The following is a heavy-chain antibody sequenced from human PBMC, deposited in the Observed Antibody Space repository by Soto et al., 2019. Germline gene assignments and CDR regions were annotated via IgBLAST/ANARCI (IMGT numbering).Heavy chain of an antibody. V-gene: IGHV3-74*03. D-gene: IGHD1-26*01. J-gene: IGHJ3*01. Sequence: EVPLVESGGGLVRPGGSLRLSCAASGFTFSYYWMHWVRQAPGKGLVWVSRIHSDGSSTTYADFVKGPFIISRDNPRNARDVQMTSVRAEEAAVYYCARGDRGAFDLWGQGTVVTVSS. CDR2: IHSDGSST. CDR3: ARGDRGAFDL. CDR1: GFTFSYYW.